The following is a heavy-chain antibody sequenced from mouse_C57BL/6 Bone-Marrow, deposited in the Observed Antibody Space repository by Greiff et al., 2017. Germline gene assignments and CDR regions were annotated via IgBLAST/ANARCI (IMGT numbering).Heavy chain of an antibody. Sequence: VQLQQSGAELVKPGASVKLSCTASGFNIKDYYIHWVKQRTEQGLEWIGRIDPEDGETKYAPKFQDKATITADTSSNTAYLQLSSLTSEDTAVYYCTRSLIYYGTNYWGQGNTLPVSA. J-gene: IGHJ2*01. CDR1: GFNIKDYY. D-gene: IGHD1-1*01. V-gene: IGHV14-2*01. CDR2: IDPEDGET. CDR3: TRSLIYYGTNY.